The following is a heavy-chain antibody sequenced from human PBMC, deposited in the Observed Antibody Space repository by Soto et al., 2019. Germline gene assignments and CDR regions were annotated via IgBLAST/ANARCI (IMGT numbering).Heavy chain of an antibody. J-gene: IGHJ4*02. V-gene: IGHV4-30-2*05. CDR3: ARGRVEYSSPAIDY. CDR2: IYYSGST. Sequence: PSETLSLTCAVSGGSISSAGYSWSWIRQPPGGGLEWLGYIYYSGSTYYNPSLKSRVTISVDTSKNQFSLKLSSVTAADTAVYYCARGRVEYSSPAIDYWGQGTPVTVSS. CDR1: GGSISSAGYS. D-gene: IGHD6-6*01.